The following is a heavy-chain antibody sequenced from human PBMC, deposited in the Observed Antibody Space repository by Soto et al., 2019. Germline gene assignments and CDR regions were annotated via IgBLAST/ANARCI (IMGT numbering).Heavy chain of an antibody. J-gene: IGHJ4*02. CDR1: GFTFSSYT. Sequence: QVQLVESGGGVVQPGRSLRLSCAASGFTFSSYTMHWVRQAPGKGLEWVAVISYDGTDKYYADSVKGRFTISRDNSKNTLYLQMNSLRAEDTAVYYCARVPESYFDYWGQGTLVTVSS. CDR2: ISYDGTDK. V-gene: IGHV3-30-3*01. CDR3: ARVPESYFDY.